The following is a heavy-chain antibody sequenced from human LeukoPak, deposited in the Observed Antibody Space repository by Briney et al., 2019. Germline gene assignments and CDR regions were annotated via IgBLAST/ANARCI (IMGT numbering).Heavy chain of an antibody. V-gene: IGHV3-64D*09. J-gene: IGHJ4*02. CDR3: VKDDSYYYDSSGHPH. CDR1: GFTFSTYF. CDR2: ISSNGGST. D-gene: IGHD3-22*01. Sequence: GGSLRLSCSASGFTFSTYFMHWVRQAPGKGLGYVSAISSNGGSTYYADSVKGRFTISRDNSKNTLYLQMSSLRAEDTAVYHCVKDDSYYYDSSGHPHWGQGTLVTVSS.